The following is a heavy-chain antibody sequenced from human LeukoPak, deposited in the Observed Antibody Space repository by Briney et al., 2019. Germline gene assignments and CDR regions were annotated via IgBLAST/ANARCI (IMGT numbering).Heavy chain of an antibody. Sequence: SQTLSLTCTVSGGSISSGDYYWSWIRQPPGTGLEWIAYMYYSGSTYYNPSLKSRVTISADTSKNQLSLKLCSVTAADTAVYYCARPYYYDSRIDPWGQGILVTVSS. CDR2: MYYSGST. CDR1: GGSISSGDYY. CDR3: ARPYYYDSRIDP. V-gene: IGHV4-30-4*01. J-gene: IGHJ5*02. D-gene: IGHD3-22*01.